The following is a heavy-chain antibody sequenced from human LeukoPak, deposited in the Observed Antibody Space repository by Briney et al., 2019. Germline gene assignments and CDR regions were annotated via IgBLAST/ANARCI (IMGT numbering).Heavy chain of an antibody. CDR3: ARAVYGSSWENFDY. J-gene: IGHJ4*02. CDR1: GYTFTGYY. CDR2: INPNSGGT. V-gene: IGHV1-2*02. Sequence: ASVKVSCKASGYTFTGYYMNWGRQAPGQGRGWLGWINPNSGGTNYEQKLQGRVTMTSDTSISTAYMELSRLRSDDTAVYYCARAVYGSSWENFDYWGQGTLVTVSS. D-gene: IGHD6-13*01.